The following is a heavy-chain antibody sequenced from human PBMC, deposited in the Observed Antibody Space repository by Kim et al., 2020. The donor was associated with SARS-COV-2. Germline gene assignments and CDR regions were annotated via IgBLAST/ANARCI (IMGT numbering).Heavy chain of an antibody. V-gene: IGHV3-66*01. Sequence: GGSLRLSCAASGFTVSSNYMSWVRQAPGKGLEWVSVIYSGGSTYYADSVEGRFTISRDNSKNTLYLQMNSLRAEDTAVYYCARDRGSGPAGLFFYWGQGTLVTVSS. CDR3: ARDRGSGPAGLFFY. CDR1: GFTVSSNY. J-gene: IGHJ4*02. D-gene: IGHD6-19*01. CDR2: IYSGGST.